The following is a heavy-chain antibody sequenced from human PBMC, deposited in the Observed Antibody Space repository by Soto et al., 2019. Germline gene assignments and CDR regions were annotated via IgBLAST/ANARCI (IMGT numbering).Heavy chain of an antibody. V-gene: IGHV1-3*01. Sequence: GASVKVSCKASGYTFTSYAMHWVREAPGQRLEWMGWINAGNGNTKYSQKFQGRVTITRDTSASTAYMELSSLRSEDTAVYYCARVAYEQQLVGWFDPWGQGTLVTVSS. CDR2: INAGNGNT. J-gene: IGHJ5*02. CDR1: GYTFTSYA. CDR3: ARVAYEQQLVGWFDP. D-gene: IGHD6-13*01.